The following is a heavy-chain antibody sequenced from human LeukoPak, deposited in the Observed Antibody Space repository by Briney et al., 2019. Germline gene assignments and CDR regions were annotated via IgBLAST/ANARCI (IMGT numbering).Heavy chain of an antibody. CDR3: ARAGENYYDFYY. CDR1: GYTFTSFY. J-gene: IGHJ4*02. D-gene: IGHD1-26*01. V-gene: IGHV1-46*01. Sequence: ASVKVSCKASGYTFTSFYMHWVRQAPEQGLEWMGIFNPSGSSTTYAQKFQGRVTMTRDTSTSIVYMELSSLGSEDTAVYYCARAGENYYDFYYWGQGTLVTVSS. CDR2: FNPSGSST.